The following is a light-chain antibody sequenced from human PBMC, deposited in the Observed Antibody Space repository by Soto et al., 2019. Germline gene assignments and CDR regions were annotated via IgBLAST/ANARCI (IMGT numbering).Light chain of an antibody. V-gene: IGKV1-5*03. CDR3: QQYETYSGT. CDR2: RAS. Sequence: DIQMTQSPSSLSASVGDRVTITCRARQILNTWLAWYQQKPGKAPKLLIYRASNLVNGVPSRFSGSGSGTEFTHTISSRQPDELSIYNCQQYETYSGTFGPGTKVDL. CDR1: QILNTW. J-gene: IGKJ3*01.